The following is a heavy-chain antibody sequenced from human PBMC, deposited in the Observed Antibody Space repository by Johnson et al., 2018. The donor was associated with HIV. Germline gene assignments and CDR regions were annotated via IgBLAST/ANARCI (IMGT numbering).Heavy chain of an antibody. Sequence: QVQLVESGGGVVQPGRSLRLSCAASGFTFSSYGMHWVRQAPGKGLEWVAVISADGSNKYYTDSVKGRFTISRDNSKNTLYLQMNSLRAEDTAVYYCAPFYATGAFDSWGQGTMVTVSS. J-gene: IGHJ3*02. CDR1: GFTFSSYG. CDR2: ISADGSNK. D-gene: IGHD3-16*01. CDR3: APFYATGAFDS. V-gene: IGHV3-30*03.